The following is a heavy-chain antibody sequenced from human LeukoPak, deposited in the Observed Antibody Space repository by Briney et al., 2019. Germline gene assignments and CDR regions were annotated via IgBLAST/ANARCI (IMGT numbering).Heavy chain of an antibody. CDR3: AKGGFYFDY. V-gene: IGHV4-30-4*01. D-gene: IGHD1-26*01. Sequence: SQTLSLTCTVSNGSISRGDYYWSWIRQPPGKGLEWIGYIFYSGSTYYNPSLKSRVTISVDTSKNQFSLKLNSVTAADTAVYYCAKGGFYFDYWGQGTLVTVSS. CDR2: IFYSGST. J-gene: IGHJ4*02. CDR1: NGSISRGDYY.